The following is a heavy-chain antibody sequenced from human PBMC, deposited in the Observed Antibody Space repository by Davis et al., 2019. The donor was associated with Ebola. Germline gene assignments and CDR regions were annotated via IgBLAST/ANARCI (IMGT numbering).Heavy chain of an antibody. CDR3: ATNRIDLVGTPFDF. V-gene: IGHV1-69*13. CDR1: GYSLTSFS. Sequence: AASVKVSCKASGYSLTSFSMNWVRQAPGQGLEWMGGILPIFGTTSYAQRFQGRVTITADESTSTAYMELTSLRSEDTAVYYCATNRIDLVGTPFDFWGQGTLVTVSS. J-gene: IGHJ4*02. D-gene: IGHD1-26*01. CDR2: ILPIFGTT.